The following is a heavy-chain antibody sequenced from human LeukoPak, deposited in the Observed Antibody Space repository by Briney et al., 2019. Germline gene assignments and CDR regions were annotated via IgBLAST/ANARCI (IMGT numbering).Heavy chain of an antibody. CDR1: GGSISSGSYY. CDR2: FSASGNS. V-gene: IGHV4-61*02. D-gene: IGHD4-17*01. CDR3: ARNDYGDHGVDY. J-gene: IGHJ4*02. Sequence: SETLSLTCTVSGGSISSGSYYWSWIRQPAGKGLEWIGRFSASGNSNYNPSLKSRVTISVDTSKNQFSLKLSSVTAADTAVYYCARNDYGDHGVDYWGQGTLVTVSS.